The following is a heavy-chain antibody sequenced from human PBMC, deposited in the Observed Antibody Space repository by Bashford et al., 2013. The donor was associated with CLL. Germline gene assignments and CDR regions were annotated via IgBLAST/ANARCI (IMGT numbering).Heavy chain of an antibody. J-gene: IGHJ4*02. CDR1: RGSIDSVSFY. D-gene: IGHD3-22*01. CDR2: IHSGGRI. Sequence: SETLSLTCTVSRGSIDSVSFYWAWIRQPPGKGLQWIGSIHSGGRIYYNPSLKSRLTISVDTSKNQFSLRLNSVTAADTAVYYCARHKSPDSTGYYAIFDYWGQGTLVTVSS. CDR3: ARHKSPDSTGYYAIFDY. V-gene: IGHV4-39*01.